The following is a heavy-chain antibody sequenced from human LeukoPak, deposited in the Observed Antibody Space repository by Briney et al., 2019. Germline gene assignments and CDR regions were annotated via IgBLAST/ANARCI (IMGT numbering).Heavy chain of an antibody. CDR3: ARDPPRYYDSSGYYYEWFDP. Sequence: SETLSLTCTVSGGTISSYYWSWIRQPPGKGLDWIGYIYYSGSTNYNPSLKSRVTISVDTSKNQFSLKLSSVTAADTAVYYCARDPPRYYDSSGYYYEWFDPWGQGTLVTVSS. V-gene: IGHV4-59*01. CDR2: IYYSGST. D-gene: IGHD3-22*01. J-gene: IGHJ5*02. CDR1: GGTISSYY.